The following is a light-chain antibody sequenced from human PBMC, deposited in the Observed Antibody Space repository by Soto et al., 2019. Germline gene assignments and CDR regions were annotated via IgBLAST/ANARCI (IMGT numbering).Light chain of an antibody. CDR1: RSISSY. V-gene: IGKV3-11*01. J-gene: IGKJ1*01. Sequence: EIVLTQSPATLSLSPGERATLSCRASRSISSYLAWYQQKPGQAPRLLIYDTSNRATGIPVRFSGSGSGTDFTLTISRLEPEDFAVYYCQQRSNWPPWTFGQGTKVEIK. CDR3: QQRSNWPPWT. CDR2: DTS.